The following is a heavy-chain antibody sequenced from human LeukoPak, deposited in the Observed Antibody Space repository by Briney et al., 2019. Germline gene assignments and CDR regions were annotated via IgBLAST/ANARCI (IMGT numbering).Heavy chain of an antibody. CDR2: NKPNSGDT. Sequence: ASVKVSCKASGYTFTGYYIHWVRQAPGQGLEWMGWNKPNSGDTRYAQKFQDRVTMTRDTSISTVYMELSGLRSDDTAVYYCARYCTTATCSEGDVYWGQGTLVTVSS. CDR3: ARYCTTATCSEGDVY. CDR1: GYTFTGYY. D-gene: IGHD2-2*01. V-gene: IGHV1-2*02. J-gene: IGHJ4*02.